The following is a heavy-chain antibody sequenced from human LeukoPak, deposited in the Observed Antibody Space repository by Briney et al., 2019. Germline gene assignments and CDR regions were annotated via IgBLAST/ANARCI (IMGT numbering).Heavy chain of an antibody. CDR3: ARHSSQWDWFDP. V-gene: IGHV4-39*01. CDR2: YFYSGST. J-gene: IGHJ5*02. D-gene: IGHD6-13*01. Sequence: SEALSLTCSVSGGSISSSTYYWGWIRQPPGKGLEWIGSYFYSGSTYYNPSLKSRVTISVDTSKNQFSLKLSSVTAADTAVYYCARHSSQWDWFDPWGQGTLVTVSS. CDR1: GGSISSSTYY.